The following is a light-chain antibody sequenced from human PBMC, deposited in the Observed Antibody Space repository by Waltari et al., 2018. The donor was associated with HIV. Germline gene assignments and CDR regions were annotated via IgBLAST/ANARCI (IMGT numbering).Light chain of an antibody. J-gene: IGLJ3*02. CDR1: TNDFGPYGF. Sequence: QSTLTQPASVSGSPGQSVTLSCTGTTNDFGPYGFVSWYQQHPSNVPNVFIYDVTSRPLGVPHRVSGAWSVNTASLTISGLQAEDEAIYYCSTHTANDTLWFGGGTKLTVL. CDR2: DVT. CDR3: STHTANDTLW. V-gene: IGLV2-14*03.